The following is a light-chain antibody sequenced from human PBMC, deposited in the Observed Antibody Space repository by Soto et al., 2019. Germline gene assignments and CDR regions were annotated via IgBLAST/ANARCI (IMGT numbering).Light chain of an antibody. CDR1: QSVLYSSNNKNY. J-gene: IGKJ1*01. CDR2: WAS. CDR3: QQHYSTPPT. Sequence: DIVMTQSPDSLAVYLGERATINCKSSQSVLYSSNNKNYLAWYQQKPGQPPKLLIYWASTRESGVPDRFSGSGSGTDFTLTISSLQDEDVAVYYCQQHYSTPPTFGQGTKVEIK. V-gene: IGKV4-1*01.